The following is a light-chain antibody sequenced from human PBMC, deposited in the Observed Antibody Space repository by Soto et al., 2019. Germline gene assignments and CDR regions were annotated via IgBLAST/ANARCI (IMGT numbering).Light chain of an antibody. Sequence: DIVMTQSPDSLAVSLGERATIKCKSGQSVLNSSNNMNYLAWYQQKPGQPPKLLIHWASTRESGVPDRFSGSGSGTDFTLTISSLQAEDVAVYYCQQYYSTPRTFGQGTKLEIK. CDR1: QSVLNSSNNMNY. CDR3: QQYYSTPRT. CDR2: WAS. V-gene: IGKV4-1*01. J-gene: IGKJ2*01.